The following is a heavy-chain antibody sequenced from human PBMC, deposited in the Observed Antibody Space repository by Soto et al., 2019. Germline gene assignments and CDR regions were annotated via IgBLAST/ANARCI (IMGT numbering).Heavy chain of an antibody. CDR2: ISYDGSNK. CDR3: ARAQWLVLGFEFDP. D-gene: IGHD6-19*01. Sequence: QVQLVESGGGVVQPGRSLRLSCAASGFTFSSYAMHWVRQAPGKGLEWVAVISYDGSNKYYADSVKGRFTISRDNSKNTLYLQMSSLRADDTAVYYRARAQWLVLGFEFDPWGQGTLVTVSS. V-gene: IGHV3-30-3*01. J-gene: IGHJ5*02. CDR1: GFTFSSYA.